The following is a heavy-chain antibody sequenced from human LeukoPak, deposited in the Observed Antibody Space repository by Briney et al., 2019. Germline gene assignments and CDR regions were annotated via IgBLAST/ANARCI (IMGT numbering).Heavy chain of an antibody. Sequence: GGSLRLSCSVSGFTFSSYAMHWVRQAPGKGLDYISGITNNGDTTYHADSVKGRFTISRDNSKNTLYLQMSNLRAEDTAVYYCVKVSSTVGATYFDSWGQGTLVTVSS. D-gene: IGHD1-26*01. CDR3: VKVSSTVGATYFDS. V-gene: IGHV3-64D*06. CDR1: GFTFSSYA. J-gene: IGHJ4*02. CDR2: ITNNGDTT.